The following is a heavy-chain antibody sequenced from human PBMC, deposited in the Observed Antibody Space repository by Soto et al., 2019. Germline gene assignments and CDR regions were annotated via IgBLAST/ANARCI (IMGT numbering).Heavy chain of an antibody. CDR2: ISSTSSYI. Sequence: PGGSLRLSCAASGFTFSTYTMNWVRQAPGKGLEWVSSISSTSSYIFYTDSVKGRSTISRDNAKKSLYLQMNSLRAEDTAVYYCARGEPTGTPFFDSWGQGTLVTVSS. J-gene: IGHJ4*02. CDR3: ARGEPTGTPFFDS. CDR1: GFTFSTYT. D-gene: IGHD1-1*01. V-gene: IGHV3-21*01.